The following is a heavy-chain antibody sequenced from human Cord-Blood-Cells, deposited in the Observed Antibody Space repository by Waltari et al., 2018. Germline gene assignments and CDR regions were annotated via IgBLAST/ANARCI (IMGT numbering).Heavy chain of an antibody. Sequence: QVQLQESGPGLVKPSQTLSLTCTVSGGSISSGDYYWSWIRQPPGKGLEWIGYIYYSGSTYYNPSLKSRVTISVDTSKNQFSLKLSSVTAADTAVYYCARVDSGIAARSIPAEYFQHWGQGTLVTV. J-gene: IGHJ1*01. V-gene: IGHV4-30-4*01. CDR2: IYYSGST. D-gene: IGHD6-6*01. CDR3: ARVDSGIAARSIPAEYFQH. CDR1: GGSISSGDYY.